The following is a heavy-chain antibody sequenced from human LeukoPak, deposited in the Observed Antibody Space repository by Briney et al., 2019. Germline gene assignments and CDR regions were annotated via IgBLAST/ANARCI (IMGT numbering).Heavy chain of an antibody. CDR3: AKGMGYGGNSGPYAFDI. J-gene: IGHJ3*02. CDR2: ISGSGGST. V-gene: IGHV3-23*01. D-gene: IGHD4-23*01. CDR1: GFTFSSYA. Sequence: RSGGSLRLSCAASGFTFSSYAMNWVRQAPGKGLEWVSAISGSGGSTYYADSVKGRFTISRDNSKNTLYLQMNSLRAEDTAVYYCAKGMGYGGNSGPYAFDIWAKGQWSPSLQ.